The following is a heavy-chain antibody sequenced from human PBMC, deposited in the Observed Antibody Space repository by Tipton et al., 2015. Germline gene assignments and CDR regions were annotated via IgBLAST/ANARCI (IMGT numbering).Heavy chain of an antibody. Sequence: QLVQSGAVVKKPGESLKISCKGSEDIFRSYWIGWVRQMPGKGLEWVGNIFPGDSDTRYSPSFQGQVTISADRSITTAYLQWRSLKASDTALYYCARQYTAYDHWGQGTLVTVSS. CDR2: IFPGDSDT. CDR3: ARQYTAYDH. CDR1: EDIFRSYW. D-gene: IGHD5-18*01. V-gene: IGHV5-51*01. J-gene: IGHJ4*02.